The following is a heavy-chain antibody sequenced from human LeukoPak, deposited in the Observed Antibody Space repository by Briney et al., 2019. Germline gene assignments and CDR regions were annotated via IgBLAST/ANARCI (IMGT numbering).Heavy chain of an antibody. D-gene: IGHD5-18*01. J-gene: IGHJ5*02. CDR2: IYYSGST. Sequence: SETLSLTCTVSGGSISSYYWSWIRQPPGKGLEWIEYIYYSGSTNYNPSLKSRVTISVDTSKNQFSLKLSSVTAADTAVYYCARDKGGYSYGLNWFDPWGQGTLVTVSS. V-gene: IGHV4-59*01. CDR3: ARDKGGYSYGLNWFDP. CDR1: GGSISSYY.